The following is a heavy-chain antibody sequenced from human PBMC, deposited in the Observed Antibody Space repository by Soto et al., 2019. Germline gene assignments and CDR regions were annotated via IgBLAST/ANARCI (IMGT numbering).Heavy chain of an antibody. J-gene: IGHJ4*02. CDR1: GFTFSSYA. D-gene: IGHD2-21*02. CDR3: AKDRTARLSPFDY. Sequence: QLGGPLRLSCAASGFTFSSYAMSWVHQAPGKGLEWVSAISGSGGSTYYADSVKGRFTISRDNSKNTLYLQMNSLRAEDTAVYYCAKDRTARLSPFDYWGQGTLVTVSS. V-gene: IGHV3-23*01. CDR2: ISGSGGST.